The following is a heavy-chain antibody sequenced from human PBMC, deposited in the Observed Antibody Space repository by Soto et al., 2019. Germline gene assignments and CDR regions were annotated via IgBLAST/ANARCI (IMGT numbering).Heavy chain of an antibody. CDR1: RYTFTSYD. Sequence: ASVKVSCKASRYTFTSYDSNWVRQAPGQGIEWMGWMNPNSGNTGYAQKFQGRVTMTRNTSISTAYMELSSLRSEDTAVFYFARGIRGIISSTGTLHYMDVWGKGATVTVSS. D-gene: IGHD3-10*01. J-gene: IGHJ6*03. CDR2: MNPNSGNT. V-gene: IGHV1-8*01. CDR3: ARGIRGIISSTGTLHYMDV.